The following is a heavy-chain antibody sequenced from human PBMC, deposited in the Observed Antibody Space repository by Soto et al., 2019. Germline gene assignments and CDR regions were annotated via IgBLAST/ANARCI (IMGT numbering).Heavy chain of an antibody. J-gene: IGHJ5*02. Sequence: VGSLRLSCASSGITFSTYIMNWVRPAPGKGLDWVSSISSSSSYIYYADSVKGRFTISRDNAKNSLYLQMNSLRAEDTAVYYCARDVTSSTYYYLSPGGFDPWGQGTLVTVSS. CDR2: ISSSSSYI. CDR3: ARDVTSSTYYYLSPGGFDP. CDR1: GITFSTYI. V-gene: IGHV3-21*01. D-gene: IGHD3-22*01.